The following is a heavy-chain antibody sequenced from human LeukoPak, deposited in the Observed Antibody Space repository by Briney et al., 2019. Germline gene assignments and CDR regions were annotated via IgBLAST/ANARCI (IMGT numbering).Heavy chain of an antibody. CDR3: AKPARTDYADY. Sequence: GGTLRLSCVASGFTFSSYAMNWVRQAPGKGLEWVSSINGSGDRTYYADSVKGRFTISRDNSKNTLYLQMNSLRAEDTAVYYCAKPARTDYADYWGQGTLVTVSS. V-gene: IGHV3-23*01. D-gene: IGHD1-14*01. J-gene: IGHJ4*02. CDR2: INGSGDRT. CDR1: GFTFSSYA.